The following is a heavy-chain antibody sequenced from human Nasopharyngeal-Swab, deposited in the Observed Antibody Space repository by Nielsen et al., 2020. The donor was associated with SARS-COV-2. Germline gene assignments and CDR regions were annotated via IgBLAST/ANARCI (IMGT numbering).Heavy chain of an antibody. Sequence: SETLSLTCTVSGGSISSYYWSWIRQPPGKGLEWIGYIYYSGSTNYNPSLKSRVTISVDTSKNQFSLKLSSVTAADTAVYYCARQLDYYDGSGYYLRYFDYWGQGTLVTVSS. CDR3: ARQLDYYDGSGYYLRYFDY. J-gene: IGHJ4*02. D-gene: IGHD3-22*01. CDR2: IYYSGST. V-gene: IGHV4-59*08. CDR1: GGSISSYY.